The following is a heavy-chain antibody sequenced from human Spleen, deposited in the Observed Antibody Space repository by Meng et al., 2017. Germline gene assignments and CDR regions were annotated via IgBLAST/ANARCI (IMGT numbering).Heavy chain of an antibody. V-gene: IGHV1-2*02. CDR2: INPHSGDT. D-gene: IGHD5-12*01. Sequence: ASVKVSCKASGYTFTGYYMHWVRQAPGQGLESMGWINPHSGDTHSAQKFQGRVTMTWDTSISTVYMELSSLRSDDTAVYFCARVKYSGYDCLDFWGQGTLVTVSS. CDR3: ARVKYSGYDCLDF. J-gene: IGHJ4*02. CDR1: GYTFTGYY.